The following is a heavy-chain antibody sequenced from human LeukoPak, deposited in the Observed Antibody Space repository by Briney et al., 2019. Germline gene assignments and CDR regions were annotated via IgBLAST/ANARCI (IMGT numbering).Heavy chain of an antibody. CDR1: GFTFSSYI. Sequence: GGSLRLYCAASGFTFSSYIMNWVRQAPGKGLEWVSYISSSSSTIYYADSVKGRFTISRDNAKNSLYLQMNSLRAEDTAVYYCARDLLGPTVVTPSFDYWGQGTLVTVSS. CDR3: ARDLLGPTVVTPSFDY. J-gene: IGHJ4*02. CDR2: ISSSSSTI. V-gene: IGHV3-48*04. D-gene: IGHD4-23*01.